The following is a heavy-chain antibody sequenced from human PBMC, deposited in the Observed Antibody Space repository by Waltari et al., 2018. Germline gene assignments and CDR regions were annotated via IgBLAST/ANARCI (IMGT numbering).Heavy chain of an antibody. V-gene: IGHV1-18*01. CDR3: ARDDVDSSNFGGF. CDR1: GYIFSNYG. D-gene: IGHD6-13*01. J-gene: IGHJ4*02. Sequence: QLVQSGAEVKKPGASVKVSCKASGYIFSNYGITWVRKAPGLGLAWLGWINPYNGDTKYEQKLQGRVTMATDTSTTTAYMEIRTLRSDDTAIYYCARDDVDSSNFGGFWGQGTLVTVSS. CDR2: INPYNGDT.